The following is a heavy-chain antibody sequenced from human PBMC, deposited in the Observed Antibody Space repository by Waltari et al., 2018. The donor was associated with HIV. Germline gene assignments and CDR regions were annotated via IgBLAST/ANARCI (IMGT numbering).Heavy chain of an antibody. Sequence: QVQLVQSGTEVKKPGAPGKVSCKASGYPFTQYGISWVRQAPGQGLEWMGWTSTYNLNTNYAQKFQGRITLTRDTSTSTVYMELMSLTSDDTAVYYCAREGFCRGGSCYSGSVDIWGQGTLVTVSS. V-gene: IGHV1-18*04. CDR1: GYPFTQYG. CDR2: TSTYNLNT. D-gene: IGHD2-15*01. J-gene: IGHJ3*02. CDR3: AREGFCRGGSCYSGSVDI.